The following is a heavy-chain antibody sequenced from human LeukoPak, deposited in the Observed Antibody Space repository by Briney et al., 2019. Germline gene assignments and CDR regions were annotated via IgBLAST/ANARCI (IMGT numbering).Heavy chain of an antibody. J-gene: IGHJ4*02. CDR1: GFTFSNAW. V-gene: IGHV3-15*01. Sequence: GGSLRLSCAASGFTFSNAWMTWVRQAPGKGLEWVGRIKSKTDGGTTDYAAPVKGRFNISRDDSKNTLYLQINSLKTEDTAVYFCSRDQTPYYWGQGTLVTVSS. CDR2: IKSKTDGGTT. CDR3: SRDQTPYY.